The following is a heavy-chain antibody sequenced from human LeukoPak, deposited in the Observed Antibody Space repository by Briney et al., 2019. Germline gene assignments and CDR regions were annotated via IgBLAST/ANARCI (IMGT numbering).Heavy chain of an antibody. CDR2: IYTSGST. CDR3: ARDRYYYDSSGYLFDY. V-gene: IGHV4-4*07. D-gene: IGHD3-22*01. J-gene: IGHJ4*02. Sequence: PSETLSLTCTVSGGSISSYYWSWIRQPAGKGLEWIRRIYTSGSTNYNPSLKSRVTMSVDTSKNQFSLKLSSVTAADTAVYYCARDRYYYDSSGYLFDYWGQGTLVTVSS. CDR1: GGSISSYY.